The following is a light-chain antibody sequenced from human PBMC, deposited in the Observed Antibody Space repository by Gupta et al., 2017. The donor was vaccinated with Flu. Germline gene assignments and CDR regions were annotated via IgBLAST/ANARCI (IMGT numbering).Light chain of an antibody. V-gene: IGLV1-51*01. Sequence: QSALTQPPSASAAAGQNVTLSCLGRSPNVGNNFVSWYQQLPGTAPKLLIYDNDKRPSGIPDRFSGSKSGTSATLDITVLQTGDEADYYCATWDVSLTPVGVFGGGTKLTVL. CDR3: ATWDVSLTPVGV. J-gene: IGLJ3*02. CDR2: DND. CDR1: SPNVGNNF.